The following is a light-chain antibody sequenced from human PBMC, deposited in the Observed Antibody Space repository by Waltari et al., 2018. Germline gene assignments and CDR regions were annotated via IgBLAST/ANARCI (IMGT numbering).Light chain of an antibody. CDR2: DAS. Sequence: EIVLTQSPATLSLSPGERATLSCRASQSVSSQLAWYQQKPGQAPRLLIYDASDRATGIPGRFSGSGSGTDFTLTISSLEPEDFAVYYCQQRSDWPRTFGQGTRVEIK. V-gene: IGKV3-11*01. CDR1: QSVSSQ. CDR3: QQRSDWPRT. J-gene: IGKJ1*01.